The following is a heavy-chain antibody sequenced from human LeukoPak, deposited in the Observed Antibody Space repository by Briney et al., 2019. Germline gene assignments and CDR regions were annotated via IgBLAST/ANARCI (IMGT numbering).Heavy chain of an antibody. CDR3: ARDALAGAYCGGDCYNYYYYGMDV. Sequence: AAVKLSSKASAYTFTSNYMNWVRHAPGQGLEWMGIINPTGGSTSNSQKFQGRVTMTRDPSTSTVYMELSSLRSEDTAVYYCARDALAGAYCGGDCYNYYYYGMDVWGQGTTVTVSS. V-gene: IGHV1-46*01. J-gene: IGHJ6*02. D-gene: IGHD2-21*02. CDR2: INPTGGST. CDR1: AYTFTSNY.